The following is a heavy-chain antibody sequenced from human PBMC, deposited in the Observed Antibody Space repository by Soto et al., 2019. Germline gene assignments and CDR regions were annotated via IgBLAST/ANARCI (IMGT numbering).Heavy chain of an antibody. CDR3: TRGPRPTSVGTGAY. D-gene: IGHD3-10*01. Sequence: GGSLRLSCAASGFTFSTYWLHWVRQAPGKGLVWVSRINYDGSSTDHADSVKGRFTISRDNAKNTLYLQMNTLTAEDTAVYYCTRGPRPTSVGTGAYWGQGT. J-gene: IGHJ4*02. CDR2: INYDGSST. V-gene: IGHV3-74*01. CDR1: GFTFSTYW.